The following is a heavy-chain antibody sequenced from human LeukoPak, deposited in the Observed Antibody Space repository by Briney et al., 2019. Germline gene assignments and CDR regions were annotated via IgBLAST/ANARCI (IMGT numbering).Heavy chain of an antibody. J-gene: IGHJ5*02. Sequence: SETLSLICAVYGGSFSGYYWSWIRQPPGKGLEWIGEINHSGSTNYNPSLKSRVTISVDTSKNQFSLKLSSVTAADTAVYYCARVLSGYSNSWGQGTLVTVSS. V-gene: IGHV4-34*01. CDR3: ARVLSGYSNS. CDR1: GGSFSGYY. D-gene: IGHD3-22*01. CDR2: INHSGST.